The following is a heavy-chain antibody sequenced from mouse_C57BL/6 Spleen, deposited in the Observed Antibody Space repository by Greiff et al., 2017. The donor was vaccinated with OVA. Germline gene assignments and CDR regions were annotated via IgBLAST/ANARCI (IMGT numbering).Heavy chain of an antibody. CDR3: ARGGKGYAMDY. J-gene: IGHJ4*01. CDR1: GFTFSDYY. D-gene: IGHD1-3*01. V-gene: IGHV5-12*01. CDR2: ISNGGGST. Sequence: EVKLVESGGGLVQPGASLKLSCAASGFTFSDYYMYWVHQTPERSLEWVAYISNGGGSTYYPDTVKGQFTISRDNAKNTLYLQMSRLKSEDTAMYYCARGGKGYAMDYWGQGTSVTVSS.